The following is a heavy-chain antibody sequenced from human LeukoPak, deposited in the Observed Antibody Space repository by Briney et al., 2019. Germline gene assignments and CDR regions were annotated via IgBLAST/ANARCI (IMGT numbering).Heavy chain of an antibody. D-gene: IGHD2-2*01. CDR3: ARDRKMVVVPAAPPFFDY. Sequence: GGSLRLSCAASGFTFSSYAMHWVRQAPGKGLGWVAVISYDRSNKYYADSVKGRFTISRDNSKNTPYLQMNSLRAEDTAVYYCARDRKMVVVPAAPPFFDYWGQGTLVTVSS. V-gene: IGHV3-30-3*01. J-gene: IGHJ4*02. CDR2: ISYDRSNK. CDR1: GFTFSSYA.